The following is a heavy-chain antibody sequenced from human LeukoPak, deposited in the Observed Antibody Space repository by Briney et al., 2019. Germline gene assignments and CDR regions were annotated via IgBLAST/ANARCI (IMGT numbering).Heavy chain of an antibody. V-gene: IGHV4-59*12. D-gene: IGHD3-3*01. J-gene: IGHJ4*02. CDR2: IYHSGST. Sequence: SETLSLTCTVSGGSISSYYWSWIRQPPGKGLEWIGYIYHSGSTHYNPSLRSRVTISVDRSKNQFSLKLSSVTAADTAVYYCARGVTNYDFWSGYYLNWGQGTLVTVSS. CDR3: ARGVTNYDFWSGYYLN. CDR1: GGSISSYY.